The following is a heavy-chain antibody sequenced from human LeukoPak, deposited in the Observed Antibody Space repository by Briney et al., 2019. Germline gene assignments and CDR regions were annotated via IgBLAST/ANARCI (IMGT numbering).Heavy chain of an antibody. J-gene: IGHJ4*02. CDR3: VSYCSGGRCDD. V-gene: IGHV4-39*01. Sequence: PSETLSLTCTVSGGSISSSGKYGAWIHQPPGMGLEWMGSMFYSGTTYYNPSLKSRVTISVDTSKNQFCLKLSSVTAADTALYYCVSYCSGGRCDDWGQGTLVTVSS. D-gene: IGHD2-15*01. CDR2: MFYSGTT. CDR1: GGSISSSGKY.